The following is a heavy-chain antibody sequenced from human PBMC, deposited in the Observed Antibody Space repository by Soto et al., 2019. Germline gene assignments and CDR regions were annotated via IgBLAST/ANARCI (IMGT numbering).Heavy chain of an antibody. Sequence: SGPTLVNPTQTLTLTCTFSGFSLSTSGVGVGWIRQPPGKALEWLALIYWDDDKRYSPSLKSRLTITEDTSKNQVVLTMTNMDPVDTPKYYGPHRQRTFYFDYGGQGTLVTVPS. D-gene: IGHD3-16*01. J-gene: IGHJ4*02. CDR3: PHRQRTFYFDY. V-gene: IGHV2-5*02. CDR2: IYWDDDK. CDR1: GFSLSTSGVG.